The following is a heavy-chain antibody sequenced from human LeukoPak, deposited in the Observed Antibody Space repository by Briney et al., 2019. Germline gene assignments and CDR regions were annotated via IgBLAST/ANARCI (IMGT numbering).Heavy chain of an antibody. J-gene: IGHJ4*02. Sequence: GGSLRLSCAVSGFTFSSFDMTWVRQAPGKGLEWVSGINSSGRSTYYADSVKGRFTISRDNSKNTLYLQMNSLRVEDTAVYYCAKRSPGYHDGYWGQGTPATVSS. CDR2: INSSGRST. V-gene: IGHV3-23*01. D-gene: IGHD5-12*01. CDR3: AKRSPGYHDGY. CDR1: GFTFSSFD.